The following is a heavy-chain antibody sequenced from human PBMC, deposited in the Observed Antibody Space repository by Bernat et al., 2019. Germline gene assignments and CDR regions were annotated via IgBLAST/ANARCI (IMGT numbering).Heavy chain of an antibody. V-gene: IGHV4-39*01. D-gene: IGHD1-26*01. CDR3: ARHDGSYYVNWFDP. CDR1: GGSISSTTYY. J-gene: IGHJ5*02. CDR2: IYYSGST. Sequence: QLQLQESGPGLVKPSETLSPTCTVSGGSISSTTYYWGWIRQPPGKGLEWIGSIYYSGSTYYNPSLKSRVTISVDTSNNQFSLKLSSVTAADTAVYYCARHDGSYYVNWFDPWGQGTLVTVSS.